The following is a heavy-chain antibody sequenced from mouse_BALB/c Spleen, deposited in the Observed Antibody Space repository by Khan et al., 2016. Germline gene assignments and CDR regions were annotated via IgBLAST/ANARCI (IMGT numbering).Heavy chain of an antibody. V-gene: IGHV9-3-1*01. D-gene: IGHD2-12*01. CDR2: INTYTGEP. CDR1: GYTFTNYG. CDR3: ARAYYSYDVDDS. Sequence: QIQLVQSGPELKKPGETVKISCKASGYTFTNYGMNWVKQAPGKGLKWMGWINTYTGEPTYADDFKGRFAFSLETSASTAYLQINNLKHEYTATYFCARAYYSYDVDDSWGQCTTLTVSS. J-gene: IGHJ2*01.